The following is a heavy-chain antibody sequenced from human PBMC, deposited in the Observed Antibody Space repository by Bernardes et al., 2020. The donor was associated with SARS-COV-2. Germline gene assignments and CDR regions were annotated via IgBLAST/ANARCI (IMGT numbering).Heavy chain of an antibody. D-gene: IGHD2-21*01. CDR1: ACSLTSTNYY. CDR2: IHSSGSS. V-gene: IGHV4-39*02. Sequence: SETLSLTCSISACSLTSTNYYWGWIRQPPVKGLEWIGGIHSSGSSYYNPSLQSRVRASVDTSKTHFSLRLSFVTAADTAVYYCAGSSCGIDCYIGGLRSWDYGMDVWGRGTTVTVSS. CDR3: AGSSCGIDCYIGGLRSWDYGMDV. J-gene: IGHJ6*02.